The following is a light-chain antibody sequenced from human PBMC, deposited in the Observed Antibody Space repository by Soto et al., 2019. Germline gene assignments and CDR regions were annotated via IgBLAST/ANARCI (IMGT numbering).Light chain of an antibody. CDR3: CSYAGSYTLV. Sequence: QSALTQPASVSGSPGQSITISCTASSSHIGSSNLVSWYQHHSGKAPKLIIYEGNKRPSGVSNRFSGSKSGKTASLTISGLQAEDEGTYYCCSYAGSYTLVFGGGTKLTVL. V-gene: IGLV2-23*01. J-gene: IGLJ2*01. CDR1: SSHIGSSNL. CDR2: EGN.